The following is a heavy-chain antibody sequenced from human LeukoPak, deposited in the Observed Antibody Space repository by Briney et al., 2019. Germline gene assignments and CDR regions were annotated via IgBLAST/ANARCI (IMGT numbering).Heavy chain of an antibody. CDR2: FDPEDGET. V-gene: IGHV1-24*01. CDR3: AKEWWELLRINWFDP. Sequence: GASVKVSCKVSGYALTELSMHWVRQAPGKGLEWMGGFDPEDGETIYAQKFQGRVTMTEDTSTDTAYMELSSLRSEDTAVYYCAKEWWELLRINWFDPWGQGTLVTVSS. D-gene: IGHD1-26*01. CDR1: GYALTELS. J-gene: IGHJ5*02.